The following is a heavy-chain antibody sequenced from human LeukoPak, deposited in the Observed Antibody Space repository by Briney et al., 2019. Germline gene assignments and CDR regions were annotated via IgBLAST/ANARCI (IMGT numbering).Heavy chain of an antibody. Sequence: SETLSLTCTVSGGSISSSSYYWGWIRQPPGKGLEWIGSISYSGSTYYNPSLKSRVTISVDTSKNQFSLKLSSVTAADTAVYYCARRFGTSWSDYWGQGTLVTVSS. CDR2: ISYSGST. J-gene: IGHJ4*02. CDR3: ARRFGTSWSDY. CDR1: GGSISSSSYY. V-gene: IGHV4-39*01. D-gene: IGHD2-2*01.